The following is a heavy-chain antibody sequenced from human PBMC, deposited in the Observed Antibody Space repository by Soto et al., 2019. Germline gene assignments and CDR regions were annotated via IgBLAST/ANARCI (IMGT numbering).Heavy chain of an antibody. Sequence: SETLSLTCAVYGGYFSGYYWSWIRQPPGKGLEWIGEINHSGSTDYNPSLKSRVTISLDTSKNQFSLKLSSVTAADTALYYCAKGYGSGSYFSTPGPLNWFDPWGQGTLVTVS. V-gene: IGHV4-34*01. D-gene: IGHD3-10*01. CDR1: GGYFSGYY. J-gene: IGHJ5*02. CDR3: AKGYGSGSYFSTPGPLNWFDP. CDR2: INHSGST.